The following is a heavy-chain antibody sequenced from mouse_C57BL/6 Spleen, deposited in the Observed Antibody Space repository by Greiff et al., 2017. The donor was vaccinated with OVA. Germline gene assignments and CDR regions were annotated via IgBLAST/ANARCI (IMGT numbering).Heavy chain of an antibody. CDR1: GFTFSDYG. J-gene: IGHJ1*03. V-gene: IGHV5-17*01. CDR3: AREDWDWYFDV. D-gene: IGHD4-1*01. Sequence: EVKLMESGGGLVKPGGSLKLSCAASGFTFSDYGMHWVRQAPEKGLEWVAYISSGSSTIYYADPVKGRFTISRDNAKNTLFLQMTSLRSEDTAMYYCAREDWDWYFDVWGTGTTVTVSS. CDR2: ISSGSSTI.